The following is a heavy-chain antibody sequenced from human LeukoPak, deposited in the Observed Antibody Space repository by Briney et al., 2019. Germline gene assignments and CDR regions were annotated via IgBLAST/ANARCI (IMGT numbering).Heavy chain of an antibody. CDR2: INAGSGNT. J-gene: IGHJ4*02. CDR1: GYTFTSYA. Sequence: ASVKVSCKASGYTFTSYAMHWVRQAPGQRLEWMGWINAGSGNTKYSQKFQGRVTITRDTSASTAYMELSSLRSEDTAVYYCARVRGYSYGYGPDYWGQGTLVTVSS. CDR3: ARVRGYSYGYGPDY. D-gene: IGHD5-18*01. V-gene: IGHV1-3*01.